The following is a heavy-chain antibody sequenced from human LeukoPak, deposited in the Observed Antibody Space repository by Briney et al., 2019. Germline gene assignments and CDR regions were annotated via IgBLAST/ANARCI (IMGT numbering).Heavy chain of an antibody. V-gene: IGHV3-23*01. Sequence: GGSLRLSCAASGFTFSEYTMNWVRQAPGKGLEWVSAISGSGGSTYYADSVKGRFTISRDNSKNTLYLQMNSLRAEDTAVYYCAKGSMVRGVYYYGMDVWGQGTTVTVSS. CDR2: ISGSGGST. J-gene: IGHJ6*02. CDR3: AKGSMVRGVYYYGMDV. CDR1: GFTFSEYT. D-gene: IGHD3-10*01.